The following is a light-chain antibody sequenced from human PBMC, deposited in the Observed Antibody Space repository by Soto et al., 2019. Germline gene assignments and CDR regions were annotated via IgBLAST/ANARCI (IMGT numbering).Light chain of an antibody. J-gene: IGKJ3*01. CDR1: QSVGNN. CDR3: QQYDKWPPVT. V-gene: IGKV3-15*01. Sequence: EIVMAQSPANLYVSPGERATLSCRASQSVGNNLAWYQQRPGQAPRLLIYGAITRATGIPARFSGSGSGTDFTLTTNSLQSEDFAVYYCQQYDKWPPVTFGPGTRVDMK. CDR2: GAI.